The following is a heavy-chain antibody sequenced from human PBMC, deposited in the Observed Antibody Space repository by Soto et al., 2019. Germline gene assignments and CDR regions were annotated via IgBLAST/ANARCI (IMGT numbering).Heavy chain of an antibody. D-gene: IGHD3-16*01. CDR1: GFSFSTYG. J-gene: IGHJ4*02. V-gene: IGHV3-30*18. Sequence: QVQLVESGGGVVQTGRSLRLSCAASGFSFSTYGMHWVRQAPGKGLEWVAVISYDGTTKTYADSVKGRFTISRDNSKNTLYLQMNSLRPDDTAVYYFANGESVYYDYSLGYWGQGTLVTVSS. CDR2: ISYDGTTK. CDR3: ANGESVYYDYSLGY.